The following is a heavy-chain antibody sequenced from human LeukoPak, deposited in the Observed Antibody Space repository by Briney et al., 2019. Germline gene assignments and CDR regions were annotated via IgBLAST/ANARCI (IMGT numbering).Heavy chain of an antibody. CDR1: GYTFTSYG. Sequence: ASVKVSCKASGYTFTSYGISWVRQAPGQGLEWMGWISAYNGNTNYAQKLQGRVTMTRDTSTSTVYMELSSLRSEDTAVYYCAREHCSSTSCSWFDPWGQGTLVTVSS. J-gene: IGHJ5*02. V-gene: IGHV1-18*01. CDR2: ISAYNGNT. D-gene: IGHD2-2*01. CDR3: AREHCSSTSCSWFDP.